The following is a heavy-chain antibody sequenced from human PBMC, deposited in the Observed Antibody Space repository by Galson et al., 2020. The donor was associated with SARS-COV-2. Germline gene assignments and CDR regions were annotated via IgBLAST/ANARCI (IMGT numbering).Heavy chain of an antibody. Sequence: GESLKISCAASGFTFSSYWMSWVRQAPGKGLEWVANIKQDGSENYYVDSVKGRFTISRDNAKNSLYLQMNSLRAEDTAVYYCARGEFLGYYYGMDVWGQGTTVTVSS. V-gene: IGHV3-7*01. CDR1: GFTFSSYW. D-gene: IGHD3-10*01. J-gene: IGHJ6*02. CDR2: IKQDGSEN. CDR3: ARGEFLGYYYGMDV.